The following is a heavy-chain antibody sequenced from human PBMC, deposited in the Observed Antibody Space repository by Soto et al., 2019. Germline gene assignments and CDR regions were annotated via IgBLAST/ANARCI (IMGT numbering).Heavy chain of an antibody. CDR2: SRSKANNYIT. CDR1: GFTFSDHF. D-gene: IGHD6-6*01. Sequence: GGSLRLSCAASGFTFSDHFMDWVRQAPGKGLEWVGRSRSKANNYITEYAASVKGRLTISRDDSKNSLYLQMNSLKTEDTAVYFCARDSSSCRASYCYFDNWGQGTLVTVSS. J-gene: IGHJ4*02. V-gene: IGHV3-72*01. CDR3: ARDSSSCRASYCYFDN.